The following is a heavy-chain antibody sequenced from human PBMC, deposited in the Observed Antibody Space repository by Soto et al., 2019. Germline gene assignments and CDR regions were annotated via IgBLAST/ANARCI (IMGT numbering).Heavy chain of an antibody. CDR3: AGATGRY. V-gene: IGHV3-53*02. CDR1: GFTVSSND. CDR2: IYSGGNT. J-gene: IGHJ4*02. D-gene: IGHD1-1*01. Sequence: EVQLVETGGGLIQPGGSLRLSCTASGFTVSSNDMTWVRQAPGKGLEWVSVIYSGGNTYYADSVKGRCTSSRDKSKNTLYLQMNSLRAEDTAVYYCAGATGRYWGQGTLVTVSS.